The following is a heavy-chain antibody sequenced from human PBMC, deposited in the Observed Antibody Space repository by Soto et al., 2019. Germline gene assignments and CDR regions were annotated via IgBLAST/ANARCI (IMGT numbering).Heavy chain of an antibody. V-gene: IGHV1-2*02. CDR1: GYTFTGYY. CDR3: AREGRGGSLEYTTTPRSGYVDP. CDR2: INPNSGGT. J-gene: IGHJ5*02. D-gene: IGHD6-6*01. Sequence: ASVKVSCKASGYTFTGYYMHWVRKAPGQGLEWMGWINPNSGGTNYAQKFQGRVTMTRDTSISTAYMELSRLRSDDTAVYYCAREGRGGSLEYTTTPRSGYVDPSREGTLVTV.